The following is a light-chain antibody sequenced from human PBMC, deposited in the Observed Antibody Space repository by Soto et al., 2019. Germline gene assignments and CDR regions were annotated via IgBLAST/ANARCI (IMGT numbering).Light chain of an antibody. CDR1: SSNIGNNY. Sequence: QSVLTQPPSVSAAPGQKVTISCSGISSNIGNNYVSWYQQLPGTAPKLLIYENNKRPSGIPDRFSGSKSGTSATLGITGLQTGDEADYYCGTWDSSLSASYVFGTGTKVTVL. J-gene: IGLJ1*01. V-gene: IGLV1-51*02. CDR3: GTWDSSLSASYV. CDR2: ENN.